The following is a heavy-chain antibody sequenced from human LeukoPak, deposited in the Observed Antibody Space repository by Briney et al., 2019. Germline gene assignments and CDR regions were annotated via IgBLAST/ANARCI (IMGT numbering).Heavy chain of an antibody. Sequence: GRSLRLSCAASGFTFSSYAMHWVRQAPGKGLEWVAVISYDGSNKYYADSVKGRFTISRDNSKNTLYLQMNSLRAEDTAVYYCARGNDYGDPPYYYGMDVWGKGTTVTVSS. CDR1: GFTFSSYA. J-gene: IGHJ6*04. CDR3: ARGNDYGDPPYYYGMDV. D-gene: IGHD4-17*01. CDR2: ISYDGSNK. V-gene: IGHV3-30*04.